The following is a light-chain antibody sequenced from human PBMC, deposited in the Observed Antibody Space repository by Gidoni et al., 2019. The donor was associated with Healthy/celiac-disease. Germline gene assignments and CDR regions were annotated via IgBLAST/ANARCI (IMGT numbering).Light chain of an antibody. CDR3: QQYYSTLT. J-gene: IGKJ1*01. CDR1: QSVFYSSNNKNY. V-gene: IGKV4-1*01. CDR2: WAS. Sequence: DIVMTQSPDPLAVSLGERATINCKSSQSVFYSSNNKNYLAWYQQKPGQPPKLLIYWASTRESGVPDRFSGSGSGTDFTLTISSLQAEDVAVYYCQQYYSTLTFGQGTKVEIK.